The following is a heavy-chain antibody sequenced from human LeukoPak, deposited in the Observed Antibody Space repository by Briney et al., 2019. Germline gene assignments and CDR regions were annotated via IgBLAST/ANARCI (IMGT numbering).Heavy chain of an antibody. CDR1: GYTFSHYY. J-gene: IGHJ5*02. Sequence: ASVKVSCKASGYTFSHYYMHWVRQAPGQGLEWMGWINPNSGGTNYVQKFQGRVTMTRDMSTSTVYMELSSLRSEDTAVYYCARASITMVRGVIRTKNWFDPWGQGTLVTVSS. V-gene: IGHV1-2*02. D-gene: IGHD3-10*01. CDR3: ARASITMVRGVIRTKNWFDP. CDR2: INPNSGGT.